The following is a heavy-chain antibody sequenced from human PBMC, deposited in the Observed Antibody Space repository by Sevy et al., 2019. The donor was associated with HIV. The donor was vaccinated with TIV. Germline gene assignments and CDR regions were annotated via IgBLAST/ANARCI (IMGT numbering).Heavy chain of an antibody. Sequence: GGSLRLSCAASGFTFSSYAMHWVRQAPGKGLEWVAVISYDGSNKYYADSVKGRFTISRENSQNTLYLQMNSLRAEDTAVYYCARDHGPRWFDAWGQGTLVTVSS. CDR3: ARDHGPRWFDA. CDR1: GFTFSSYA. CDR2: ISYDGSNK. J-gene: IGHJ5*02. V-gene: IGHV3-30-3*01.